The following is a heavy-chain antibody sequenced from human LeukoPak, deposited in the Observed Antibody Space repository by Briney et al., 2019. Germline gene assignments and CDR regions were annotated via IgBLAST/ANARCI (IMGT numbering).Heavy chain of an antibody. CDR1: VFTFSSYW. V-gene: IGHV3-74*01. Sequence: RGSLRLSCAASVFTFSSYWMHWVRQAPGNGLVGVSRINSDGSGTSYADSVKGRFTISRDNAKNTLYLQKNSLRDEDTAVHYCTELGITMIGGVWGKGPTVTISS. CDR3: TELGITMIGGV. CDR2: INSDGSGT. D-gene: IGHD3-10*02. J-gene: IGHJ6*04.